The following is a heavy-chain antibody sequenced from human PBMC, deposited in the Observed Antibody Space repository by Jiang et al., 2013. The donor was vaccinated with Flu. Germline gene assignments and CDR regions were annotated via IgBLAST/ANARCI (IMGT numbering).Heavy chain of an antibody. Sequence: LLKPSETLSLTCAVYGGSFSGYYWSWIRQPPGKGLEWIGEINHSGSTNYNPSLKSRVTISVDTSKNQFSLKLSSVTAADTAVYYCARGPYGDYSTRPMSYYYYYGMDVWGQGTTVTVSS. D-gene: IGHD4-17*01. CDR3: ARGPYGDYSTRPMSYYYYYGMDV. CDR1: GGSFSGYY. V-gene: IGHV4-34*01. CDR2: INHSGST. J-gene: IGHJ6*02.